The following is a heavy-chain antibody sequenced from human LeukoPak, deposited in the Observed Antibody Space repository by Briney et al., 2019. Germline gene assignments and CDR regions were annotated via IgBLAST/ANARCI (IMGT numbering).Heavy chain of an antibody. CDR2: IYYSGST. CDR3: ARAPYGGSFGYYYGMDV. V-gene: IGHV4-59*01. J-gene: IGHJ6*02. CDR1: GGSISSYY. D-gene: IGHD4-23*01. Sequence: PSETLSLTCTVSGGSISSYYWNWIRQPPGKGLEWIGYIYYSGSTNYNPSLKSRVTISVDTSKNQFSLKLSSVTAADTAVYYCARAPYGGSFGYYYGMDVWGQGTLVTVSS.